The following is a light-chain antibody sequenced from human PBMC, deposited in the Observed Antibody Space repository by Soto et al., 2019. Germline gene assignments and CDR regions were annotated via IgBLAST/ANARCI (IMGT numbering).Light chain of an antibody. V-gene: IGKV1-39*01. CDR3: QPSYSTPYT. CDR2: AAS. CDR1: QSISSY. Sequence: DIQMTQSPSSLSASVGDRVTITCRASQSISSYLNWYQQKPGKAPKLLIYAASSLQSGVPSRFSGSGSGTDFTLNISILQPEDFATYYCQPSYSTPYTFGQGTKLEIK. J-gene: IGKJ2*01.